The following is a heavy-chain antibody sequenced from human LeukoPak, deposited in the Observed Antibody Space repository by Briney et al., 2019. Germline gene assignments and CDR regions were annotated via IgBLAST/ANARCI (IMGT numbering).Heavy chain of an antibody. D-gene: IGHD3-22*01. J-gene: IGHJ3*02. CDR3: ARAGVWDYSDSSGYHNAAFDI. CDR1: GYTFTDYY. CDR2: INPSSGGT. V-gene: IGHV1-2*02. Sequence: PWASVTVSCKASGYTFTDYYMHWVRQAPGQGLEWMGWINPSSGGTNYAQKFQGRVTVTRDTSISTAYMDLSRLRSDDTAVYYCARAGVWDYSDSSGYHNAAFDIWGQGTMVTVSS.